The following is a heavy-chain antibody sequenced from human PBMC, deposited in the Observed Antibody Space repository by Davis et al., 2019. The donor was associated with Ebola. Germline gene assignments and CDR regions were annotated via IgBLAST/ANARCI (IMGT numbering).Heavy chain of an antibody. V-gene: IGHV4-4*02. J-gene: IGHJ6*02. CDR3: ARGGYYYYYGMDV. CDR1: GDSISSSNW. CDR2: ISQSGST. Sequence: SETLSLTCAVSGDSISSSNWWSWVRQPPGKGLEWIGEISQSGSTNYNPSLKSRVTISGDKSKNQFSLKLSSVTAADTAVYYCARGGYYYYYGMDVWGQGTTVTVSS.